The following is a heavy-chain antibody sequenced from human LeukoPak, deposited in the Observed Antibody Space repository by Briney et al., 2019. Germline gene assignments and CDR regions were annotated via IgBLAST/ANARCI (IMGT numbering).Heavy chain of an antibody. CDR2: ISGNGRPT. CDR1: GFSFSSLD. V-gene: IGHV3-64D*06. Sequence: PGGSLRLSCSASGFSFSSLDMHWVRQAPGKGLEYVSSISGNGRPTYYRDSVRGRFTISRDNSKNTLYLQMSSLRAEDTAVYYCARDSPYLDYWGQGTLVTVSS. CDR3: ARDSPYLDY. J-gene: IGHJ4*02.